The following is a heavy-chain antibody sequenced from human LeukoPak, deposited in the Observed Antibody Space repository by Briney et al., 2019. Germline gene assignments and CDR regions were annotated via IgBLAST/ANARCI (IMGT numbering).Heavy chain of an antibody. J-gene: IGHJ4*02. CDR3: AKVTLIDIVVVVAASTFDY. V-gene: IGHV3-23*01. Sequence: GGSLRLSCVASGFTFSSYAMSWVRQAPGKGLEWVSAISGSGGYTYYSDSVKGRFTISRDNSKNTLYLQMNSLRAEDTAVYYCAKVTLIDIVVVVAASTFDYWGQGTLVTVSS. CDR2: ISGSGGYT. CDR1: GFTFSSYA. D-gene: IGHD2-15*01.